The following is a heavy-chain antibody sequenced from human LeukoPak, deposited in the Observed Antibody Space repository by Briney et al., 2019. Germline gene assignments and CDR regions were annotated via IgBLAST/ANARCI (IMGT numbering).Heavy chain of an antibody. CDR3: ARDLYQWLPSTRPRDYYYYMDV. CDR1: GYTFTGYY. J-gene: IGHJ6*03. Sequence: ASVKVSCKASGYTFTGYYIHWVRQAPGQGLECMGWINPNSGGTNYAQKFRGRVTMTRDTSISTAYMELSSLRSDDTAVYYCARDLYQWLPSTRPRDYYYYMDVWGEGTTVTVPS. D-gene: IGHD6-19*01. CDR2: INPNSGGT. V-gene: IGHV1-2*02.